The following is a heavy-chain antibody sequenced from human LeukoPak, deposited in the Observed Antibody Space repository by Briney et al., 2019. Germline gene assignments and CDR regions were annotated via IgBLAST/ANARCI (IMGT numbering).Heavy chain of an antibody. D-gene: IGHD5-24*01. Sequence: SVKVSCKASGGTFSSYAISWVRQAPGQGLEWMGGIIPIFGTANYAQKFQGRVTITTDESTSTAYMELSSLRSEDTAVYYCARHTQKGWLHGRTGAFDIWGQGTMVTVSS. CDR2: IIPIFGTA. V-gene: IGHV1-69*05. CDR1: GGTFSSYA. J-gene: IGHJ3*02. CDR3: ARHTQKGWLHGRTGAFDI.